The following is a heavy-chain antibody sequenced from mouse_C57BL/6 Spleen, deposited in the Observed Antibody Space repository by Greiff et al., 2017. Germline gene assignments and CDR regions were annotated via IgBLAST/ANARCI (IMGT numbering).Heavy chain of an antibody. J-gene: IGHJ3*01. Sequence: VKLQQSGAELVKPGASVKISCKASGYAFSSYWMNWVKQRPGKGLEWIGQIYPGDGDTNYNGKFKGKATLTADKSSSTAYMQLSSLTSEDSAVYFCARSGLGPAWFAYWGQGTLVTVSA. CDR1: GYAFSSYW. V-gene: IGHV1-80*01. CDR2: IYPGDGDT. CDR3: ARSGLGPAWFAY. D-gene: IGHD3-3*01.